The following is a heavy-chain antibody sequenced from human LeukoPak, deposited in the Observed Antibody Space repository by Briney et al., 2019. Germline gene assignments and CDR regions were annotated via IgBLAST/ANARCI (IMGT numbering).Heavy chain of an antibody. J-gene: IGHJ6*03. V-gene: IGHV4-38-2*01. CDR1: GYSINSGYC. D-gene: IGHD3/OR15-3a*01. Sequence: KPSETLSLTCAVSGYSINSGYCWGWIRQPPGKGLEWIGGIDHSGNTHYNPSLKNRVTISADTSKNEFSLKLSSVTATDTAVYYCARAPAQRIDPIYGLVLQHHYYMDVWGRGTTVTVSS. CDR3: ARAPAQRIDPIYGLVLQHHYYMDV. CDR2: IDHSGNT.